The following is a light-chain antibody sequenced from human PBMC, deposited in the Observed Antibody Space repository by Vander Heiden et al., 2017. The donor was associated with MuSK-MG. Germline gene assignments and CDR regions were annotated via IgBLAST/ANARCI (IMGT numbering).Light chain of an antibody. CDR2: WAS. CDR3: QQYYSTPLT. Sequence: DIVMTQPPDSLALSLGERATINCKPSQSVLYSANNKNYLAWYQQKPGQPPKLLIYWASTRESGVPGRFSGSGSGTDFTLTISSLQAEDVAVYYCQQYYSTPLTFGGGTKVEIK. CDR1: QSVLYSANNKNY. V-gene: IGKV4-1*01. J-gene: IGKJ4*01.